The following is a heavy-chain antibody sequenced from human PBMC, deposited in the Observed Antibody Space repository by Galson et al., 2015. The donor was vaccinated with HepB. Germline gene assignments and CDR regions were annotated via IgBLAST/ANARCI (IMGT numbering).Heavy chain of an antibody. Sequence: SVKICDKGSDYSGTDTSLQDVQQAPRPALEWPGSIHPNSIFPPYTQRRHGRATMTRDKSISTAYMVVNRLTSDDTAMYFCARVRVKGYTYGYGLDYWGQGTLVTVSS. CDR1: DYSGTDTS. D-gene: IGHD5-18*01. CDR2: IHPNSIFP. V-gene: IGHV1-2*02. CDR3: ARVRVKGYTYGYGLDY. J-gene: IGHJ4*02.